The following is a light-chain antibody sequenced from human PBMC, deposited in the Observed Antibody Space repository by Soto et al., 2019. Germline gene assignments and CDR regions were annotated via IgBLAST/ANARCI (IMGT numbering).Light chain of an antibody. J-gene: IGLJ2*01. CDR3: SSYTSSSTLV. CDR1: SSDVGGYSY. V-gene: IGLV2-14*01. CDR2: DVS. Sequence: QSVLTQPASVSGSPGQSITISCTGTSSDVGGYSYVSWYQQHPGKAPKLMIYDVSNRPSGVSNRFSGSKSGNTASLTISGLAAEDEADYYCSSYTSSSTLVFGGGTKLTVL.